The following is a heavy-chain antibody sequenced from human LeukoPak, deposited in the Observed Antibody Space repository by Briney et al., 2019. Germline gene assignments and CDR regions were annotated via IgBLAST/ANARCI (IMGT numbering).Heavy chain of an antibody. D-gene: IGHD6-6*01. CDR1: GGSISSGGYY. J-gene: IGHJ4*02. V-gene: IGHV4-31*03. CDR3: AREGVAARRAFDY. Sequence: SQTLSLTCTVSGGSISSGGYYWSWIRQHPGKGLEWTGYIYYSGSTYYNPSLKSRVTISVDTSKNQFSLKLSSVTAADTAVYYCAREGVAARRAFDYWGQGTLVTVSS. CDR2: IYYSGST.